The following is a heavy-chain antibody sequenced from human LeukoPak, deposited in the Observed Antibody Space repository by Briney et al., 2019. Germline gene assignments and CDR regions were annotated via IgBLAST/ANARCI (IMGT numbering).Heavy chain of an antibody. CDR3: ARGRPRAITIFGVGTYRRGTVGFDY. CDR2: INPSGGST. CDR1: GYTFTSYY. V-gene: IGHV1-46*01. D-gene: IGHD3-3*01. J-gene: IGHJ4*02. Sequence: ASVKVSCKASGYTFTSYYMHWVRQAPGQGLEWMGIINPSGGSTSYAQKFQGRVTMTRDMSTSTVYMELSSLRSEDTAVYYCARGRPRAITIFGVGTYRRGTVGFDYWGQGTLVTVSS.